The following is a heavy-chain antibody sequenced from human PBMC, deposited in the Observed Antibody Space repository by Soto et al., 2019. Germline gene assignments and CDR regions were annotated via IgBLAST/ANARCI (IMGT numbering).Heavy chain of an antibody. CDR3: AKNQERELPRVIDF. J-gene: IGHJ4*02. CDR2: MSGSSSTT. CDR1: GLTFSNYA. V-gene: IGHV3-23*01. D-gene: IGHD1-7*01. Sequence: GWSLRLSCATSGLTFSNYAMSWVRQAPGGGLEWVSSMSGSSSTTYYADSVRGRFTISRDRSKNTLYLQMSSLRAEDTALYYCAKNQERELPRVIDFWGQGTLVTVSS.